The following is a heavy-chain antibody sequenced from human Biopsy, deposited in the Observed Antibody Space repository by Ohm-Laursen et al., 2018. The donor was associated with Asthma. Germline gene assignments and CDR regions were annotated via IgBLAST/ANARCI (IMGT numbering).Heavy chain of an antibody. Sequence: SLRLSCAASGFTFSSFGIHWVRQAPGKGLEWVAVISYDGSDKYYADSVKGRFTISRDNSKNTLYLQMNSLRAEDTAVYYCARDAWELQKPYAYCFDYWGQGTLVTVSS. V-gene: IGHV3-30*03. J-gene: IGHJ4*02. D-gene: IGHD1-26*01. CDR1: GFTFSSFG. CDR2: ISYDGSDK. CDR3: ARDAWELQKPYAYCFDY.